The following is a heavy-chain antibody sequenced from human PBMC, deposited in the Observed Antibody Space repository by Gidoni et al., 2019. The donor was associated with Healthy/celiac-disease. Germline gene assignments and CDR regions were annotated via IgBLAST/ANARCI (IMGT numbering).Heavy chain of an antibody. CDR2: LYYSGST. CDR3: ARLGKRIVGATTSGAFDI. Sequence: QLQLQESGPGLVKPSETLSLTCTVPGGSISSSSYYWGWIRQPPGKGLAGIGSLYYSGSTYYNPSLKSRVTISVDTSKNQFSRKLSSVTAADTAVYYCARLGKRIVGATTSGAFDIWGQGTMVTVSS. V-gene: IGHV4-39*01. D-gene: IGHD1-26*01. CDR1: GGSISSSSYY. J-gene: IGHJ3*02.